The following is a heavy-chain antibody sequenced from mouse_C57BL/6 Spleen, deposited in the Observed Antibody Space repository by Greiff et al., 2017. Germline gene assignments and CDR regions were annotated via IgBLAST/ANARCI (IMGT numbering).Heavy chain of an antibody. CDR1: GYTFTDYN. J-gene: IGHJ4*01. CDR2: INPNHGGT. D-gene: IGHD2-3*01. V-gene: IGHV1-18*01. CDR3: ARSGYYRMDD. Sequence: EVQRVESGPELVKPGASVKIPCKASGYTFTDYNMDWVKQSHGKSLEWIGDINPNHGGTIYNQKFKGKATLTVDKSSSTAYMELRSLTSEDTAVYYCARSGYYRMDDCGQGTSVTVSS.